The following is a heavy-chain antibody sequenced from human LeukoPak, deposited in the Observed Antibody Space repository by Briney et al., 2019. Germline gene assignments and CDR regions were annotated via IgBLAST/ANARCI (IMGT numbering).Heavy chain of an antibody. CDR1: GFTFSSYS. Sequence: GGSLRLSCAASGFTFSSYSMNWVRQAPGKGLEWVSYISSSSSTIYYADSVKGRFTISRDNAKNSLYLQMNSLRAEDTAVYYCARVSGQWLPWYYFDYWGQGTLVTVSS. D-gene: IGHD5-12*01. V-gene: IGHV3-48*04. CDR3: ARVSGQWLPWYYFDY. J-gene: IGHJ4*02. CDR2: ISSSSSTI.